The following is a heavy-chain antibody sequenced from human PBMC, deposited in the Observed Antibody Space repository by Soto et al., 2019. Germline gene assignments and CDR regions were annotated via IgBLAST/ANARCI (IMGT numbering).Heavy chain of an antibody. V-gene: IGHV1-58*01. CDR1: GFTFTSSA. CDR2: IVVGSGNT. CDR3: AAAPQWEPRAADFDY. D-gene: IGHD1-26*01. J-gene: IGHJ4*02. Sequence: SVKVSCKASGFTFTSSAVQWVRQARGQRLEWIGWIVVGSGNTNYAQKFQERVTITRDMSTSTAYMELSSLRSEDTAVYYCAAAPQWEPRAADFDYWGQGTLVTVSS.